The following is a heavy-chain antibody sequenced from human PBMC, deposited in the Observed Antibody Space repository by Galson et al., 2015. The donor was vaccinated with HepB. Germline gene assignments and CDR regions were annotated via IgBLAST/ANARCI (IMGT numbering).Heavy chain of an antibody. V-gene: IGHV1-69*13. CDR1: GGTFSSYA. Sequence: SVKVSCKASGGTFSSYAISRVRQAPGQGLEWIGGIIPIFGTANYAQKFQGRVTITADESTSTAYMELSSLRSEDTAVYYCARSIVGATEWFDPWGQGTLVTVSS. CDR2: IIPIFGTA. J-gene: IGHJ5*02. CDR3: ARSIVGATEWFDP. D-gene: IGHD1-26*01.